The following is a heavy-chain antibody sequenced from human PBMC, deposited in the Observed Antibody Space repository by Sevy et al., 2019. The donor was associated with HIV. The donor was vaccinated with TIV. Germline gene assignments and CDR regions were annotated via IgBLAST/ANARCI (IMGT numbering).Heavy chain of an antibody. V-gene: IGHV3-21*01. CDR1: GFTFSSYS. Sequence: GGSLRLSCAASGFTFSSYSMNWVRQAPGKGLEWVSSISSSSSYIYYADSVKGRFTISRDNAKNSLYLQMNSLRAEDTAVCYCARDCTNGVCSALGAFDIWGQRTMVTVSS. D-gene: IGHD2-8*01. J-gene: IGHJ3*02. CDR2: ISSSSSYI. CDR3: ARDCTNGVCSALGAFDI.